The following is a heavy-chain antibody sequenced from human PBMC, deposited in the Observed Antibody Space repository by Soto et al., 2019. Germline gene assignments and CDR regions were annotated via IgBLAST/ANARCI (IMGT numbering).Heavy chain of an antibody. CDR3: AKKRGGSGYPYAMDV. D-gene: IGHD3-22*01. Sequence: QVQLQESGPGLVKPSETLSLTCTVSGGSVSSGSYYWSWIRQPPGKGLEWIGYIYYSGSTNYNPSLKSRVTISVDTSKNQFSLKLSSETAADTAVYYCAKKRGGSGYPYAMDVWGQGTTVTVSS. CDR2: IYYSGST. CDR1: GGSVSSGSYY. J-gene: IGHJ6*02. V-gene: IGHV4-61*01.